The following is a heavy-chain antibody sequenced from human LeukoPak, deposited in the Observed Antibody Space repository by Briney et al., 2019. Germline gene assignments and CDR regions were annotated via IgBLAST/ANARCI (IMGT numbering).Heavy chain of an antibody. CDR2: ISYDGTNK. CDR3: AKDVRIAATGHGFDY. V-gene: IGHV3-30*18. D-gene: IGHD6-13*01. Sequence: PGGSLRLSCAASGFTFSSYAMSWVRQAPGKGLEWVAVISYDGTNKYYADSVKGRFTISRDNSKNTLYLQMNSLRVEDTAVYYCAKDVRIAATGHGFDYWGQGTLVTVSS. CDR1: GFTFSSYA. J-gene: IGHJ4*02.